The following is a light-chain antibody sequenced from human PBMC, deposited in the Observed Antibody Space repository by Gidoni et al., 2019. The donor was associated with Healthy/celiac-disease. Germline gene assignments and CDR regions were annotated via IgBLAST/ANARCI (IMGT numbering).Light chain of an antibody. CDR1: QSVLYSSNNKNY. CDR3: QQYYSTPHPLT. Sequence: DIVMTQSPDSLAVSLGERATINCKSSQSVLYSSNNKNYLAWYQQKPGQPPKLLIYWASTRESGVPDRFSGSGSGTDFTLTISSLQAEDVAVYYCQQYYSTPHPLTFGGXTKVEIK. V-gene: IGKV4-1*01. CDR2: WAS. J-gene: IGKJ4*01.